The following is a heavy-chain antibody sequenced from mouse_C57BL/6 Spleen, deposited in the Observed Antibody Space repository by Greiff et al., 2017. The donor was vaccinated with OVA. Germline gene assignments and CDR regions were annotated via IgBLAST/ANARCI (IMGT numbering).Heavy chain of an antibody. D-gene: IGHD2-1*01. J-gene: IGHJ2*01. CDR2: IDPTSGGT. CDR1: GYTFTSYW. CDR3: ARSLYGNYEGDY. V-gene: IGHV1-72*01. Sequence: QVQLQQPGAELVKPGDSVKLSCTASGYTFTSYWMHWVKQRPGRGLEWIGRIDPTSGGTKYPEKFKSKATLTVDKPSSTTYMQLSSLTSEDAAVYYYARSLYGNYEGDYWGQGTTLTVSS.